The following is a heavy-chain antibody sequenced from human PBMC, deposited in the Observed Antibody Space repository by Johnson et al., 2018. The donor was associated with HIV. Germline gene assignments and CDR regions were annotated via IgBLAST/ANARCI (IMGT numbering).Heavy chain of an antibody. CDR2: ISFDGNNR. J-gene: IGHJ3*02. CDR3: ARARTYYNFWSDAFDI. D-gene: IGHD3-3*01. CDR1: KFAFSTYA. Sequence: QVQLVESGGGVVQPGRSLRLSCAASKFAFSTYAMHWVRQAPGKGLEWVAVISFDGNNRYYAASVKGRFTISRDDSKNSLYLQMNSLRAEDTALYYCARARTYYNFWSDAFDIWGQGTMVTVSS. V-gene: IGHV3-30*07.